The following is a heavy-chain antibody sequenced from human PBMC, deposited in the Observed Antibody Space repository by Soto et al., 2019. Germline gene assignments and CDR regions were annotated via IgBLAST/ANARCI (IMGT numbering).Heavy chain of an antibody. D-gene: IGHD3-16*01. CDR3: AKGALGGYNPDY. Sequence: GGSLRLSCAASGFTFDDYTMHWVRQAPGKGLEWVSLISWDGGSTYYADSVKGRFTISRDNSKNSLYLQMNSLRTEDTALYYCAKGALGGYNPDYWGQGTLVTVSS. V-gene: IGHV3-43*01. CDR1: GFTFDDYT. CDR2: ISWDGGST. J-gene: IGHJ4*02.